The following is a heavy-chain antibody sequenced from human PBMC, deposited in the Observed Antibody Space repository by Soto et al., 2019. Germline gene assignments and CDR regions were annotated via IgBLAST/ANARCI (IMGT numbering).Heavy chain of an antibody. J-gene: IGHJ4*02. CDR1: GGSFSGYY. V-gene: IGHV4-34*01. CDR2: INHSGGT. Sequence: SETLSLTCAVYGGSFSGYYWSWLRQPPGKGLEWIGEINHSGGTNYNPSLKSRVIISVDASKNQFSLRLISVTAADTAMYYCARVPPVVAAKYFFDYWGQGTLVTVSS. CDR3: ARVPPVVAAKYFFDY. D-gene: IGHD2-15*01.